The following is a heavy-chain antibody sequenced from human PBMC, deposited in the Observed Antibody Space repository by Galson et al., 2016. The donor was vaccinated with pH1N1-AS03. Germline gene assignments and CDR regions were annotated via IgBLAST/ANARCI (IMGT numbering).Heavy chain of an antibody. CDR3: ARGWYDIWTGYLVGPFDY. CDR2: ITSSGGSGPTI. Sequence: SLRLSCAASGFTFSDYYMSWIRQAPGKGLEWISCITSSGGSGPTIYYADSVKGRFTISRDNAKNSLYLQMNSLRADDTAVYYCARGWYDIWTGYLVGPFDYWGQGALVTVPS. V-gene: IGHV3-11*01. CDR1: GFTFSDYY. J-gene: IGHJ4*02. D-gene: IGHD3-9*01.